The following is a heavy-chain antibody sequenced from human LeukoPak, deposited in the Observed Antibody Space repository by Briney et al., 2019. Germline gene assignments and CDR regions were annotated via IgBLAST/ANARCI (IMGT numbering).Heavy chain of an antibody. V-gene: IGHV3-21*01. J-gene: IGHJ3*02. CDR1: GFTFSSYS. Sequence: GGSLRLSCAASGFTFSSYSMNWVRQAPGKGLEWVSSISSSSSYIYYADSVKGRFTISRDNAKTSLYLQMNTLRAEDTAVYYCARTYDFWSGPKTDDAFDIWGQGTMVTVSS. CDR2: ISSSSSYI. D-gene: IGHD3-3*01. CDR3: ARTYDFWSGPKTDDAFDI.